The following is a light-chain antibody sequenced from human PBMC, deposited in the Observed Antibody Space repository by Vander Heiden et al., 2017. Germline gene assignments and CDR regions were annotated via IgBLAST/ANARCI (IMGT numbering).Light chain of an antibody. J-gene: IGLJ3*02. CDR3: VLYMGSGTWV. Sequence: QTVVTPEPSFSVSPGGTVPLTRCLSPGSVPTRYYPSWYQQTPGQAPRTLIYSTNSRSSGVPDRFSGSILGNKAALTITGAQADDESDYYCVLYMGSGTWVFGGGTKLTVL. CDR1: PGSVPTRYY. CDR2: STN. V-gene: IGLV8-61*01.